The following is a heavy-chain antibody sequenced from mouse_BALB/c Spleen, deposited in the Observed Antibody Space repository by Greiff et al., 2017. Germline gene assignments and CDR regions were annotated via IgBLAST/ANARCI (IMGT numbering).Heavy chain of an antibody. V-gene: IGHV3-2*02. D-gene: IGHD2-14*01. CDR2: ISYSGST. CDR1: GYSITSDYA. Sequence: EVKLLESGPGLVKPSQSLSLTCTVTGYSITSDYAWNWIRQFPGNKLEWMGYISYSGSTSYNPSLKSRISITRDTSKNQFFLQLNSVTTEDTATYYCARDYRYAWFAYWGQRTLVTVSA. CDR3: ARDYRYAWFAY. J-gene: IGHJ3*01.